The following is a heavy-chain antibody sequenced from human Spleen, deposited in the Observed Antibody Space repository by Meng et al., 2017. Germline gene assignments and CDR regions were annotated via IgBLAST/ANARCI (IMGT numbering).Heavy chain of an antibody. J-gene: IGHJ6*02. CDR2: IIPIFGPP. D-gene: IGHD6-19*01. V-gene: IGHV1-69*05. CDR3: ARAHYSGWPIYAMAV. Sequence: SVKVSCKASGGTFSSYAISWVRQAPGQGLEWMGGIIPIFGPPNYAQKFQGRVTITTDDSTSTAYMDLSSLTSEDTAVYYCARAHYSGWPIYAMAVWGQGTTVTVSS. CDR1: GGTFSSYA.